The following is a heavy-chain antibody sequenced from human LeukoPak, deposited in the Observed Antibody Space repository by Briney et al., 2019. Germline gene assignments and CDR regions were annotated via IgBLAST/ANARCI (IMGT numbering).Heavy chain of an antibody. CDR3: ERHKGGSRSSSWYFGWFDP. Sequence: SETLSLTCTVSGGSISGYYWSWIRQPPGEGLEWIGYIYNSGNTNYNPSLKSRATISVDTSKNKFSLKLSSVPAAETAVYYCERHKGGSRSSSWYFGWFDPWGKGTLVTVSS. CDR2: IYNSGNT. J-gene: IGHJ5*02. CDR1: GGSISGYY. V-gene: IGHV4-59*08. D-gene: IGHD6-13*01.